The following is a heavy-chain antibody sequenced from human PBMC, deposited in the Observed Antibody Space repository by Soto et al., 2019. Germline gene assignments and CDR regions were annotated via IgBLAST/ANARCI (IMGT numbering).Heavy chain of an antibody. V-gene: IGHV1-69*06. D-gene: IGHD2-21*02. Sequence: SLKVSCRGSGGTCRSYAIGWVRQDTGQGLEWMGGIIPIFGTANYAQKFQGRVTITADKSTSTAYMELSSLRSEDTAVYYCARPQGAYCGGDCYSDWGQGTLVTVSS. CDR1: GGTCRSYA. CDR3: ARPQGAYCGGDCYSD. CDR2: IIPIFGTA. J-gene: IGHJ4*02.